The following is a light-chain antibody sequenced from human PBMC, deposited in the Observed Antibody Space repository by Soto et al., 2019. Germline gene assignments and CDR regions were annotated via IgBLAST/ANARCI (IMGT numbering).Light chain of an antibody. CDR2: EVS. CDR3: SSYAGTNNLGV. CDR1: SSDVGGYNY. J-gene: IGLJ2*01. V-gene: IGLV2-8*01. Sequence: QSALTQPPSASGSPGQSVAISCTGTSSDVGGYNYVSWYQHHPGKAPKLMIYEVSKRPSGVPDRFSGSKSGNTASLTVAGLQAEDEAAYFCSSYAGTNNLGVFGGGTQLTV.